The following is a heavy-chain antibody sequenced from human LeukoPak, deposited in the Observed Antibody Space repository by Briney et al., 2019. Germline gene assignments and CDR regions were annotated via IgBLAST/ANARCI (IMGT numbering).Heavy chain of an antibody. CDR1: GDSVSSNSAA. CDR2: TYYRSKWYN. J-gene: IGHJ4*02. V-gene: IGHV6-1*01. Sequence: SQTLSLTCAISGDSVSSNSAAWNWIRQSPSRGLEWLGRTYYRSKWYNDYAVSVKSRITINPDTSKNQFYLQLNSVTPEDTAVYYCAREDCSGGSCYGGFDYWGQGTLVTVSS. D-gene: IGHD2-15*01. CDR3: AREDCSGGSCYGGFDY.